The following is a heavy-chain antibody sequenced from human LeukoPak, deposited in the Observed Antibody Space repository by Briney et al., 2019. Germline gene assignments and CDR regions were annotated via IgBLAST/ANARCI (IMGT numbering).Heavy chain of an antibody. D-gene: IGHD6-19*01. J-gene: IGHJ4*02. V-gene: IGHV3-33*01. CDR3: ASSPGAAGTAEFDY. CDR1: GFTFSSYG. CDR2: IWYDGSNK. Sequence: GGSLRLSCAASGFTFSSYGMHWVRQAPGKGLEWVAVIWYDGSNKYYADSVKGRFTISRDNSKNTLYPQMNSLRAEDTAVYYCASSPGAAGTAEFDYWGQGTLVTVSS.